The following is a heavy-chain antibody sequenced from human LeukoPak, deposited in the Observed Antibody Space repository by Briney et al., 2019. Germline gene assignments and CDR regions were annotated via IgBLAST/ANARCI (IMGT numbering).Heavy chain of an antibody. Sequence: ASVKVSCKASGYTFTSYYMHWVRQAPGQGLEWMGWISAYNGNTNYAQKLQGRVTMTTDTSTSTAYMELRSLRSDDTAVYYCARTIAGKGWFDPWGQGTLVTVSS. CDR2: ISAYNGNT. V-gene: IGHV1-18*04. CDR1: GYTFTSYY. D-gene: IGHD1-14*01. CDR3: ARTIAGKGWFDP. J-gene: IGHJ5*02.